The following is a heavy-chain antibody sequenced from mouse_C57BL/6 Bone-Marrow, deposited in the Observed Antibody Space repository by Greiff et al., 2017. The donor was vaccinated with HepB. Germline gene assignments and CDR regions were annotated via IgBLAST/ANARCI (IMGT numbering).Heavy chain of an antibody. D-gene: IGHD1-1*01. J-gene: IGHJ2*01. Sequence: QVQLQQSGAELVRPGASVTLSCKASGYTFTDYEMHWVKQTPVHGLEWIGAIDPETGGTAYNQKFKGKAILTADKSSSTASMELRSLTSEDSAVYYCTRPHTLREYFDYWGQGPTRTVSS. CDR3: TRPHTLREYFDY. CDR1: GYTFTDYE. CDR2: IDPETGGT. V-gene: IGHV1-15*01.